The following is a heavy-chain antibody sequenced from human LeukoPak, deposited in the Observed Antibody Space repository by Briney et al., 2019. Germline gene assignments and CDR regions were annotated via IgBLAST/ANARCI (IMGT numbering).Heavy chain of an antibody. J-gene: IGHJ3*02. CDR3: ARDQGVVVTHSDAFDI. CDR2: ISSSSYI. V-gene: IGHV3-21*01. CDR1: GFTFSSSA. D-gene: IGHD3-22*01. Sequence: PGGSLRLSCAASGFTFSSSAMSWVRQVPGKGLEWVSSISSSSYIYYADSVKGRFTISRDNAKNSLYLQMNSLRAEDTAVYYCARDQGVVVTHSDAFDIWGQGTMVTVSS.